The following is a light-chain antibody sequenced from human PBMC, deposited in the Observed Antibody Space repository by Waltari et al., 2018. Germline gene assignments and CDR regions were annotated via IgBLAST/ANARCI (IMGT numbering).Light chain of an antibody. J-gene: IGKJ1*01. Sequence: DIQMTQSPSSLSASVGDRVTITCRASQSIRSYLNWYQQKPGKAPKLLIYDASNLQSGVPSRFSGSGSGTDFTLTISRLQAEDFATYYCQHYSGFSSRTFGQGTKVDIK. CDR1: QSIRSY. V-gene: IGKV1-39*01. CDR3: QHYSGFSSRT. CDR2: DAS.